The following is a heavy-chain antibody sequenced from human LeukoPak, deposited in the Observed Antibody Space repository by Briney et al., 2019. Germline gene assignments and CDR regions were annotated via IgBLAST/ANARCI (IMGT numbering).Heavy chain of an antibody. V-gene: IGHV3-30*02. D-gene: IGHD3-10*01. CDR3: VKDLIRDKWFGES. Sequence: PGGSLRLSCAASGCTFSDYGMHWVRQAPGKGLEWVAFIRFEGTEKYYADSLEGRFTISRDNSKNTLYLQMNSLRREDTAMYYCVKDLIRDKWFGESWGQGTLVTVSS. CDR1: GCTFSDYG. J-gene: IGHJ5*02. CDR2: IRFEGTEK.